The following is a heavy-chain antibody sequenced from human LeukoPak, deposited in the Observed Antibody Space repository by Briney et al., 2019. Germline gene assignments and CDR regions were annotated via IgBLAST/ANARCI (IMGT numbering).Heavy chain of an antibody. CDR1: GGSISSYY. D-gene: IGHD6-19*01. CDR3: ARQGSGWFYFDY. V-gene: IGHV4-59*08. CDR2: IYYSGST. J-gene: IGHJ4*02. Sequence: SETLSLTCTVSGGSISSYYWSWIRQPPGKGLEWIGYIYYSGSTNYNPSLKSRVTISVDTSKNQFSLKLSSVTAADTAVYYCARQGSGWFYFDYWGQGTLVTVSS.